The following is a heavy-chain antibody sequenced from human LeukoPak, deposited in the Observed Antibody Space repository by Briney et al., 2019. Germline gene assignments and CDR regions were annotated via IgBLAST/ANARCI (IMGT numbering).Heavy chain of an antibody. D-gene: IGHD4-17*01. CDR2: IYSGGST. J-gene: IGHJ4*02. V-gene: IGHV3-53*05. Sequence: GGSLRLSCAASGFTVSSNYMSWVRQAPGKGLEWVSVIYSGGSTYYADSVKGRFTISRDNSKNTLYLQMNSLRAEDTAVYYCARVAADGDYDSPELYFDYWGQGTLVTVSS. CDR1: GFTVSSNY. CDR3: ARVAADGDYDSPELYFDY.